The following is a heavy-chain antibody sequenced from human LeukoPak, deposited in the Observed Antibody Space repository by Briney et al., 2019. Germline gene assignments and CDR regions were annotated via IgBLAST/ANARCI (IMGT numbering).Heavy chain of an antibody. Sequence: PGGSLRLSCAASGFTFSSYAMSWVRQAPGKGLEWVSGISGSGGTTHYADSVKGRFTISRDNSKNTLYLQMNSLRAEDTAIYYCAKDSRSWWSWFDPWGQGTLVTVSS. CDR3: AKDSRSWWSWFDP. D-gene: IGHD6-13*01. CDR1: GFTFSSYA. J-gene: IGHJ5*02. V-gene: IGHV3-23*01. CDR2: ISGSGGTT.